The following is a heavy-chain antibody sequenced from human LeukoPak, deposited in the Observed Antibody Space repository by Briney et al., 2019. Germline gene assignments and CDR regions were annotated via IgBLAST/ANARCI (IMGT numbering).Heavy chain of an antibody. CDR2: IGGSSSII. J-gene: IGHJ3*02. V-gene: IGHV3-48*01. CDR1: GFTFSSYT. D-gene: IGHD6-19*01. CDR3: GGAVAGTGWASDI. Sequence: GGSLRLSCAASGFTFSSYTMNWVRQAPGKGLEWVSYIGGSSSIISYADSVKGRFTISRDNAKNSLYLQMNSLRAEDTAVYYCGGAVAGTGWASDIWGQGTMVTVSS.